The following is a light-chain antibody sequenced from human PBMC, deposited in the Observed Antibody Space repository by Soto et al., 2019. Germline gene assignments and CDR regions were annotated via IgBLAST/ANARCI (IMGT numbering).Light chain of an antibody. J-gene: IGKJ5*01. Sequence: AIQLTQSPSSLSASVGDTVTITCRASQGITTALAWYQQKPGKAPKLLIYVASSLESGVPSRFSGSGSGTDFTLTITSLQPEDFATYYFQQFNSYPITFGQGTRLEIK. V-gene: IGKV1-13*02. CDR3: QQFNSYPIT. CDR2: VAS. CDR1: QGITTA.